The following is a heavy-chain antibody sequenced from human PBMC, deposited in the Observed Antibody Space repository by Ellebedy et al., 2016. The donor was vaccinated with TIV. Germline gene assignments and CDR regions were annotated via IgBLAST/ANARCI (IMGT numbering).Heavy chain of an antibody. CDR3: ARDKYGSGSYYSPHFDY. CDR1: GGTFSSYA. D-gene: IGHD3-10*01. V-gene: IGHV1-2*02. CDR2: INPNSGGT. J-gene: IGHJ4*02. Sequence: ASVKVSCKASGGTFSSYAISWVRQAPGQGLEWMGWINPNSGGTNYAQKFQGRVTMTRDTSISTAYMALRSLRSADTAVYYCARDKYGSGSYYSPHFDYWGQGTLVTVSS.